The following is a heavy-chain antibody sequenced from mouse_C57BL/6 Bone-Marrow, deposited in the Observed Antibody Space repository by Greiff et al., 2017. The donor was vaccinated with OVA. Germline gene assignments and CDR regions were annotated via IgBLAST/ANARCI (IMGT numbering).Heavy chain of an antibody. Sequence: QVQLQQPGAELVMPGASVKLSCKASGYTFTSYWMHWVKQRPGQGLEWIGEIDPSDSYTNYNQKFKGKSTLTVDKSSSTAYMQLSSLTSEDSAVYYCATLLSLGAYWGQGTLVTVSA. CDR2: IDPSDSYT. D-gene: IGHD4-1*01. J-gene: IGHJ3*01. CDR3: ATLLSLGAY. V-gene: IGHV1-69*01. CDR1: GYTFTSYW.